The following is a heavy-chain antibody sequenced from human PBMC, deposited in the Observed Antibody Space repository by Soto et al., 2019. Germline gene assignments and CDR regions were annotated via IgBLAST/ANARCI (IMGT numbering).Heavy chain of an antibody. CDR3: ARDSTGYEQQEYYYYGMDV. CDR1: GFTFSSYA. D-gene: IGHD6-13*01. J-gene: IGHJ6*02. CDR2: ISYDGSNK. V-gene: IGHV3-30-3*01. Sequence: GGSLRLSCAASGFTFSSYAMHWVRQAPGKGLEWVAVISYDGSNKYYADSVKGRFTISRDNSKDTLYLQMNSLRAEDTAKYYCARDSTGYEQQEYYYYGMDVWGQGTTVTVSS.